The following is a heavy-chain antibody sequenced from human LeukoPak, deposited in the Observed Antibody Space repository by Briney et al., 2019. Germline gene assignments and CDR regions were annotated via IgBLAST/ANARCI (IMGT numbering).Heavy chain of an antibody. J-gene: IGHJ4*02. CDR2: ISTDGSST. V-gene: IGHV3-74*01. Sequence: GGSLRLSCAVSGFTFSGYWMHWVRQAPGKGLVWVSRISTDGSSTTYADSVEGRITISRDNAKNSLYLQMNSLRAEDTAVYYCAKDTRDYYGSGTQSDYWGQGTLVTVSS. D-gene: IGHD3-10*01. CDR3: AKDTRDYYGSGTQSDY. CDR1: GFTFSGYW.